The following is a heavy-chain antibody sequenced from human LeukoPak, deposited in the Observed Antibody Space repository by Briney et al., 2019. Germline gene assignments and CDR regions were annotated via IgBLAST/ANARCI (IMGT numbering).Heavy chain of an antibody. Sequence: PGGSLRLSCAASGFTFDDYGMSWVRQAPGKGLEWVSGINWNGGSTGYADSVKGRFTISRDNAKNSQYLQMNRLRVEDTAVYYCARVGLDRRGYSGYEAFDYWGQGTLVTVSS. CDR2: INWNGGST. V-gene: IGHV3-20*04. D-gene: IGHD5-12*01. CDR3: ARVGLDRRGYSGYEAFDY. CDR1: GFTFDDYG. J-gene: IGHJ4*02.